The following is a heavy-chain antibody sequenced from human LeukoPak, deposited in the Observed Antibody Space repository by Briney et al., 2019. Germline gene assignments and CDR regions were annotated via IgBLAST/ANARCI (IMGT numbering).Heavy chain of an antibody. J-gene: IGHJ3*02. D-gene: IGHD3-10*01. CDR2: IYSSDTT. V-gene: IGHV3-48*02. CDR3: ARDLHYAFDI. CDR1: GFTFSGYA. Sequence: GGSLRLSCAASGFTFSGYAMNWVRQAPGKGLEWVSHIYSSDTTYADSVKGRFTISRDNAKNSLYLQMNSLRDGDTAVYYCARDLHYAFDIWGQGTMVTASS.